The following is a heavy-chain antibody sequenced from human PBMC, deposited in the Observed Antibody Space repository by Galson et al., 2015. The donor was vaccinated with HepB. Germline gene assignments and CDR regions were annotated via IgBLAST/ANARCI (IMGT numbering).Heavy chain of an antibody. J-gene: IGHJ4*02. CDR1: GFTFSSYG. CDR2: IWYDGSNK. CDR3: ARDLGYCSSTSCSRFDN. V-gene: IGHV3-33*01. D-gene: IGHD2-2*01. Sequence: SLRLSCAASGFTFSSYGMHWVRQAPGKGLEWVAVIWYDGSNKYYADSVKGRFTISRDNSKNTLYLQMNSLRAEDTAVYYCARDLGYCSSTSCSRFDNWGQGTLVTVSS.